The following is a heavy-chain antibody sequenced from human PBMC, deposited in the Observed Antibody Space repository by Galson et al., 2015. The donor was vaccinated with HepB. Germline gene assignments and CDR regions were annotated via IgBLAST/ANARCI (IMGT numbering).Heavy chain of an antibody. Sequence: SLRLSCAASGFTFSDYAMHWVRQAPGKGLEWVALMYADERNKWYVESVKGRFTISRDTSKNTLYLQMNSLRADDTAVYYCARGVYGGNFDFDYWDQGTLVPVSS. CDR1: GFTFSDYA. J-gene: IGHJ4*02. CDR3: ARGVYGGNFDFDY. D-gene: IGHD4-23*01. CDR2: MYADERNK. V-gene: IGHV3-33*01.